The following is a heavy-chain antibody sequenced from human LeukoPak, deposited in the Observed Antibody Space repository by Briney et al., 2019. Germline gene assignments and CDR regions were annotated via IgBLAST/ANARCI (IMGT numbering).Heavy chain of an antibody. J-gene: IGHJ5*02. V-gene: IGHV4-59*12. CDR2: IFYSGST. CDR3: ASFFIAAVGTDGNWFDP. Sequence: GSLRLSCTASGCTFSNAGMNWVRQPPGKALEWVGNIFYSGSTYYSPSLKSRVTISVDTSKNQFSLKLSSVTAADTAVYYCASFFIAAVGTDGNWFDPWGQGTLVTVSS. D-gene: IGHD6-13*01. CDR1: GCTFSNAG.